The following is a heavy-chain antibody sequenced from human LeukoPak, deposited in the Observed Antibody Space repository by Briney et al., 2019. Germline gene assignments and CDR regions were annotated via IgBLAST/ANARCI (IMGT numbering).Heavy chain of an antibody. D-gene: IGHD3-22*01. J-gene: IGHJ1*01. CDR2: ISSRGSAI. Sequence: GGSLRLSCAASGFIFNDYYMNWIRQAPGKGLEWVSYISSRGSAIYYADSVKGRFTISRDNAKNSLYLQMNSLRAEDTALYYRTRGPLLGDSSGYPLFQHWGQGTLVTVSS. V-gene: IGHV3-11*01. CDR1: GFIFNDYY. CDR3: TRGPLLGDSSGYPLFQH.